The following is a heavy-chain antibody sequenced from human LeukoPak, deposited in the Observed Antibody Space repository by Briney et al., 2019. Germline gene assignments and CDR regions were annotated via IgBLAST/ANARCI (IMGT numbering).Heavy chain of an antibody. CDR1: GGSISSYY. CDR2: IYYSGST. J-gene: IGHJ1*01. Sequence: SGTLSLTCTVSGGSISSYYWSWIRQPPGKGLEWIGYIYYSGSTNYNPSLKSRVTISVDTSKNQFSLKLSSVTAADTAVYYCARGVSYYDSSGYYNEYFQHWGQGTLVTVSS. D-gene: IGHD3-22*01. V-gene: IGHV4-59*08. CDR3: ARGVSYYDSSGYYNEYFQH.